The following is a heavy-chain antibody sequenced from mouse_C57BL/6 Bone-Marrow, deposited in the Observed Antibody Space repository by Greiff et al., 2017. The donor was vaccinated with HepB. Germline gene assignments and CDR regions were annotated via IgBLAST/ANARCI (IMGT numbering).Heavy chain of an antibody. D-gene: IGHD2-2*01. V-gene: IGHV1-39*01. Sequence: EVKLLESGPELVKPGASVKISCKASGYSFTDYNMNWVKQRNGKSLEWIGVINPNYGTTSYNQKFKGKATLTVDQSSSTAYMQLNSLTSEDSAVYYCARSGGNDPHVDDWGQGTTLTVAS. CDR3: ARSGGNDPHVDD. J-gene: IGHJ2*01. CDR2: INPNYGTT. CDR1: GYSFTDYN.